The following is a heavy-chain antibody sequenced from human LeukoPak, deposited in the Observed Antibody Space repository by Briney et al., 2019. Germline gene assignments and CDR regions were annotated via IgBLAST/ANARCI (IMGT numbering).Heavy chain of an antibody. Sequence: SETLSLTCAVSGGSISSNNWWSWVRQPPGKGLEWIGEIYHSGSANYNPSLKSRIIISLDKSKNQFSLELSSVTAADTAVYYCARDTRFLEWLSQSYYYYMDVWGKGTTVTVSS. V-gene: IGHV4-4*02. CDR3: ARDTRFLEWLSQSYYYYMDV. D-gene: IGHD3-3*01. CDR1: GGSISSNNW. J-gene: IGHJ6*03. CDR2: IYHSGSA.